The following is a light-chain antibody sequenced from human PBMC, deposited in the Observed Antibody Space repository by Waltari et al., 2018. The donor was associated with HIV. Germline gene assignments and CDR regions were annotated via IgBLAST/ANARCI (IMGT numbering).Light chain of an antibody. CDR3: MQSLQSPWT. J-gene: IGKJ1*01. CDR2: LSS. Sequence: IVMTQSPVSLPVIVGEPASISCRSSQSLRHSNGNNYLEWYVQKPGRSPQRLMYLSSNRASGVPDRLSGSGSGTQFTLRISRVAAEDVGVYYCMQSLQSPWTFGQGTKV. V-gene: IGKV2-28*01. CDR1: QSLRHSNGNNY.